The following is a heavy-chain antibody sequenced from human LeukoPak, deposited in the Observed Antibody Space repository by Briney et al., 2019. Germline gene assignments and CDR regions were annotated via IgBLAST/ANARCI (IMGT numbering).Heavy chain of an antibody. V-gene: IGHV6-1*01. CDR1: GDSVSSNSAA. CDR2: TYYRSKWYN. J-gene: IGHJ4*02. CDR3: ARGVGLLYFGEESWVFDY. Sequence: SQTLSLTCAISGDSVSSNSAAWNWIRQSPSRGLEWLGRTYYRSKWYNDYAVSVKSRISINPDTSKSQFSLQLNSVTPEDTAVYYCARGVGLLYFGEESWVFDYWGQGTPVTVSS. D-gene: IGHD3-10*01.